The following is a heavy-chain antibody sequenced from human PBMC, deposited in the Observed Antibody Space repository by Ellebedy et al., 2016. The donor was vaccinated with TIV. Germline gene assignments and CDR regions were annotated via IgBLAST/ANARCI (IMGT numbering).Heavy chain of an antibody. Sequence: AASVKVSCKASGGTFSSYAISWVRQAPGQGLEWMGRIIPILGIANYAQKFQGRVTITADKSTSTAYMELSSLRSEDTAVYYCATAGKGGVASTFDYWGQGTLVTVSS. D-gene: IGHD3-16*01. CDR2: IIPILGIA. CDR3: ATAGKGGVASTFDY. V-gene: IGHV1-69*04. J-gene: IGHJ4*02. CDR1: GGTFSSYA.